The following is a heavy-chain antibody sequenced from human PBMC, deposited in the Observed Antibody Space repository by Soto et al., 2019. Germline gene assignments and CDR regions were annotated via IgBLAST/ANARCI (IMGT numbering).Heavy chain of an antibody. CDR3: AIVSGELSLSLDY. CDR1: VGSISSYY. CDR2: IYYSGST. Sequence: ETLSLTCTDSVGSISSYYWSWIRQPPGKGLEWIGYIYYSGSTNYNPSLKSRVTISVDTSKNQFSLKLSSVTAADTAVYYCAIVSGELSLSLDYWGQGTLFTVSS. V-gene: IGHV4-59*01. J-gene: IGHJ4*02. D-gene: IGHD3-16*02.